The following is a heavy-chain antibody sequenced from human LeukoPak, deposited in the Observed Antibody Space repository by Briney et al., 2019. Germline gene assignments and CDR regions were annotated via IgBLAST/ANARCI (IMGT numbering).Heavy chain of an antibody. J-gene: IGHJ4*02. Sequence: SETLSLTCAVYGGSFSGYYWSWIRQPPGKGLEWIGEINHSGSTNYNPSLKSRVTISVDTSKNQFSLKLSSVTAADAAVYYCARGGYYYGSGYWGQGTLVTVSS. CDR1: GGSFSGYY. V-gene: IGHV4-34*01. D-gene: IGHD3-10*01. CDR2: INHSGST. CDR3: ARGGYYYGSGY.